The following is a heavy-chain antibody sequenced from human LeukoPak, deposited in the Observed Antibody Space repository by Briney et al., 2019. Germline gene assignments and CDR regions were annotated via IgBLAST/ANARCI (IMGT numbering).Heavy chain of an antibody. CDR3: ARNTYCSGGSCYFRNDY. V-gene: IGHV1-46*01. CDR2: ISPGGGST. CDR1: GCTCTSYG. D-gene: IGHD2-15*01. J-gene: IGHJ4*02. Sequence: ASVKVSCKASGCTCTSYGISWVRQAPGQGPEWMGVISPGGGSTTYAQKFQGRITMARDTSTNTVYMELSSLRSEDTAVYYCARNTYCSGGSCYFRNDYWGQGTLVTVSS.